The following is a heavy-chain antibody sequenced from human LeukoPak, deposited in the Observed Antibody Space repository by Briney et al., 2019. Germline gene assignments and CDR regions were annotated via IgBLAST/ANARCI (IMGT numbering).Heavy chain of an antibody. Sequence: SVKVSCKASGGTFSSYAISWVRQAPGQGLEWMGRIIPIFGIANYAQKFQGRVTITADKSTSTAYMELSSLRSEDTAVYYCARDRPIAAAGNYWGQGTLVTVSS. J-gene: IGHJ4*02. V-gene: IGHV1-69*04. CDR3: ARDRPIAAAGNY. D-gene: IGHD6-13*01. CDR2: IIPIFGIA. CDR1: GGTFSSYA.